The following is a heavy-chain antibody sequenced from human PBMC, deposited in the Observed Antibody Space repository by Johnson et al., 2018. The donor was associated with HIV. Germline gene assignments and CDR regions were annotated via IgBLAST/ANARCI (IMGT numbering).Heavy chain of an antibody. CDR1: GFTFSSYG. Sequence: QEKLVESGGGLVQPGGSLRLSCAASGFTFSSYGMHWVRQAPGKGLEWVAVISYDGSNKYYADSVKGRFTISRDNSKNTLYLQMNSLRAEDTAVYYCAILPDYYDSSGYYHDDAFDIWGQGTMVTVSS. CDR2: ISYDGSNK. J-gene: IGHJ3*02. D-gene: IGHD3-22*01. V-gene: IGHV3-30*03. CDR3: AILPDYYDSSGYYHDDAFDI.